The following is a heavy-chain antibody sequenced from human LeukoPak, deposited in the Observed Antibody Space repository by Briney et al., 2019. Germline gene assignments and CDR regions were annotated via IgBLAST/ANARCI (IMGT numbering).Heavy chain of an antibody. J-gene: IGHJ4*02. CDR2: INSDGSTT. CDR1: GFTFSSYA. D-gene: IGHD3-10*01. CDR3: ASSMLRGIGNY. V-gene: IGHV3-74*01. Sequence: PGGSLRLSCAASGFTFSSYAMSWVRQAPGKGLAWVSRINSDGSTTDYADSVKGRFTISRDNAKNTLYLQMNSLRAGDTAVYYCASSMLRGIGNYWGQGTLVTVSS.